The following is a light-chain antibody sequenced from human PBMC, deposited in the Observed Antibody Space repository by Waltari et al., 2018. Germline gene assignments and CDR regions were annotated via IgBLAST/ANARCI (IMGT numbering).Light chain of an antibody. CDR1: SSHVGGYNC. V-gene: IGLV2-14*03. CDR3: SSYTSSNTLV. J-gene: IGLJ1*01. Sequence: QSALTQPASVSGSPGESITISCTGTSSHVGGYNCVSWYQQHPGKAPKLMIYDVSNRPSGVSNRFSGSKSGNTASLTISGLQAEDEADYYCSSYTSSNTLVFGTGTKVTAL. CDR2: DVS.